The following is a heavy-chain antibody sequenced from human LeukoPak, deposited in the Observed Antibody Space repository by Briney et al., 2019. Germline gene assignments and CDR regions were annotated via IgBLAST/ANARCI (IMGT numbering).Heavy chain of an antibody. V-gene: IGHV1-58*02. J-gene: IGHJ4*02. D-gene: IGHD1-26*01. Sequence: SVKVSCKASGFTFTSSAMQWVRQARGQRLEWIGWIVVGSGNTNYAQKFQERVTITRDKSISTAYLQWSSLKASDTAMYYCARRRDLYSGSYYPFDYWGQGTLVTVSS. CDR1: GFTFTSSA. CDR3: ARRRDLYSGSYYPFDY. CDR2: IVVGSGNT.